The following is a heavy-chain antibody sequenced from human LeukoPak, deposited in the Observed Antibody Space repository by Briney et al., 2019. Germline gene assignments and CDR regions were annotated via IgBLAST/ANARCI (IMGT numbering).Heavy chain of an antibody. CDR1: GGSVSGYY. V-gene: IGHV4-4*07. CDR2: MSTSGNS. J-gene: IGHJ5*02. D-gene: IGHD6-25*01. Sequence: SETLSLTCTVSGGSVSGYYWSWIRQPAGKGLEWIGRMSTSGNSNYIPSLVSRVTMSVDTSKNQFSLNLSSVTAADTAVYYCARESGSMRWFDPWGQGTLVTVSS. CDR3: ARESGSMRWFDP.